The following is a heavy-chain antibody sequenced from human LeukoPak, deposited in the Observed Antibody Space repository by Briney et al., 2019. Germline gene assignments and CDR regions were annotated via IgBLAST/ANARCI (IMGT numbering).Heavy chain of an antibody. CDR1: GGSVSGYY. V-gene: IGHV4-4*07. CDR2: MSTSGNS. J-gene: IGHJ5*02. D-gene: IGHD6-25*01. Sequence: SETLSLTCTVSGGSVSGYYWSWIRQPAGKGLEWIGRMSTSGNSNYIPSLVSRVTMSVDTSKNQFSLNLSSVTAADTAVYYCARESGSMRWFDPWGQGTLVTVSS. CDR3: ARESGSMRWFDP.